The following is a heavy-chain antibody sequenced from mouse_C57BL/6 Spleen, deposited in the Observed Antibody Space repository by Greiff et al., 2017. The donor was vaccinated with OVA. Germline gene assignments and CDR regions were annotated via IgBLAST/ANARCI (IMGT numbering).Heavy chain of an antibody. CDR1: GYTFTSYW. CDR2: IDPSDSYT. J-gene: IGHJ2*01. D-gene: IGHD6-1*01. CDR3: AISRVDY. V-gene: IGHV1-50*01. Sequence: QVQLQQSGAELVKPGASVKLSCKASGYTFTSYWMQWVKQRPGQGLEWIGEIDPSDSYTNYNQKFKGKATLTVDTSSSTAYMQLSSLTSEDSAVYYCAISRVDYWGQGTTLTVSS.